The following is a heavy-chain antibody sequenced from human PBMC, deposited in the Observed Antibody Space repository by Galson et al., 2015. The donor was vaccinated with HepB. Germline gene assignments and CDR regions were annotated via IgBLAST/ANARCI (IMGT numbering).Heavy chain of an antibody. CDR1: ISSSNW. D-gene: IGHD6-13*01. J-gene: IGHJ3*02. CDR2: IYHSGST. V-gene: IGHV4-4*02. CDR3: ASYHSSSQDAFDI. Sequence: ISSSNWWSWVRQPPGKGLEWIGEIYHSGSTYYNPSLKSRVTISVDTSKNQFSLKLSSVTAADTAVYYCASYHSSSQDAFDIWGQGTMVTVSS.